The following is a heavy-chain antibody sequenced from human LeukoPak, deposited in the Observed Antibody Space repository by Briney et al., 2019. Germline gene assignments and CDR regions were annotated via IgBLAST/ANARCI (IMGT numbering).Heavy chain of an antibody. CDR2: IDPDSGGT. CDR3: AREYYDSSGIKYAFDI. J-gene: IGHJ3*02. Sequence: ASGKVSCKAPGYTFTYYYIHLVRQAPGQGLEWMGCIDPDSGGTKYGQKFQGRVTMTRDTSINTAYMELSRLRSDDTAVYYCAREYYDSSGIKYAFDIWGQGTMVTVSS. D-gene: IGHD3-22*01. V-gene: IGHV1-2*02. CDR1: GYTFTYYY.